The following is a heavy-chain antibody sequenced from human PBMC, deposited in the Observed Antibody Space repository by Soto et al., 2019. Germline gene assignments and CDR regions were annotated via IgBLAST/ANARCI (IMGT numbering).Heavy chain of an antibody. CDR2: INAGNGNT. D-gene: IGHD3-22*01. CDR1: GYTFTSYA. J-gene: IGHJ6*02. V-gene: IGHV1-3*01. Sequence: QVQLVQSGAEVKKPGASVKVSCKASGYTFTSYAMHWVRQAPGQRLEWMGWINAGNGNTKYSQKFQGRVTISRDTSASTAYMELSSVRSEDTAVYYCARDRPTMIVVVIGYGMDVWGQGTTVTVSS. CDR3: ARDRPTMIVVVIGYGMDV.